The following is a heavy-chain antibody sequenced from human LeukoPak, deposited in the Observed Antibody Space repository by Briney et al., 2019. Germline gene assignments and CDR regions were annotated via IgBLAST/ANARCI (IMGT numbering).Heavy chain of an antibody. CDR2: ISNSDSST. CDR3: AKATGYLL. D-gene: IGHD1-14*01. Sequence: GGSLRLSCAASAFTFSNYAMSWVRQAPGKGLEWVSTISNSDSSTYYADSVKGRFTISRDNSENTLYLQMNNLRAEDTAVYYCAKATGYLLWGQGTLVIVSS. V-gene: IGHV3-23*01. CDR1: AFTFSNYA. J-gene: IGHJ4*02.